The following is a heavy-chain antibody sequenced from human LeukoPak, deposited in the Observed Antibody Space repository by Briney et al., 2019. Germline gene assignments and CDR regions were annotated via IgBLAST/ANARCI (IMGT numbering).Heavy chain of an antibody. D-gene: IGHD3-3*01. V-gene: IGHV1-69*05. CDR3: ARASSGYDFWSGYYPSYYYYMDV. CDR1: GGTFSSYA. CDR2: IIPIFGTA. Sequence: SVKVSCKASGGTFSSYAISWVRQAPGQGLEWMGGIIPIFGTANYAQKFQGRVTITTDESTSTAYMELSSLRSEDTAVYYCARASSGYDFWSGYYPSYYYYMDVWGKGTTVTVSS. J-gene: IGHJ6*03.